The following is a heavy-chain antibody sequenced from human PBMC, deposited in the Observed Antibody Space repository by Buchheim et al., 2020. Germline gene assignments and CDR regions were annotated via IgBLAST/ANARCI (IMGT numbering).Heavy chain of an antibody. D-gene: IGHD3-10*01. Sequence: EVEMVESGGSLVQPGGSLRLSCVASGFTFSTYAMNWVRQVPGKGLEWLSYMTGGSDIIFYADSVKGRFTTSSDNAQNSLFLQMNSLRADDTAVYYCARDSTGRPLDYWGQGTL. CDR2: MTGGSDII. V-gene: IGHV3-48*01. CDR3: ARDSTGRPLDY. J-gene: IGHJ4*02. CDR1: GFTFSTYA.